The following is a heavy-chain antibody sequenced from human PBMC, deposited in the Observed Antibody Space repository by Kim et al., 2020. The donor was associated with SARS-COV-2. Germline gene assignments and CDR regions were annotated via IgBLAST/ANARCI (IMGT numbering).Heavy chain of an antibody. J-gene: IGHJ4*02. V-gene: IGHV3-23*01. CDR3: ATSDPETYYFDY. Sequence: GGSLRLSCPASGFTFSSYAMTWVRQAPGKGREWVSTTSGSGPTTYYADPVKGRSTTSRDNSKNAQNLQRNSLRAEDTAVYYCATSDPETYYFDYWGQGT. CDR2: TSGSGPTT. CDR1: GFTFSSYA.